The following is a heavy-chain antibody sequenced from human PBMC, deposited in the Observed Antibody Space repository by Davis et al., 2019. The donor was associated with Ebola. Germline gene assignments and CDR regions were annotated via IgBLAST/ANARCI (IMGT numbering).Heavy chain of an antibody. CDR3: VKQSDTSGWNPLYAWLGAMGV. J-gene: IGHJ6*04. D-gene: IGHD6-19*01. V-gene: IGHV3-23*01. Sequence: GGSLRLSCAASGFTFNQYAMTWVRQAPGKGLEWVSTISKSGRDTNYADSVKGRLSVSRDNSKNTVYLQMHSLRVEDTAIYYCVKQSDTSGWNPLYAWLGAMGVWGKGTPVTVSS. CDR2: ISKSGRDT. CDR1: GFTFNQYA.